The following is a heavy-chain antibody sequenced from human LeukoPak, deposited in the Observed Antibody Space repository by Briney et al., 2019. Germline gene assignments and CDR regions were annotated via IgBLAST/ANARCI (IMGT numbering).Heavy chain of an antibody. CDR2: IYYSGST. V-gene: IGHV4-59*08. D-gene: IGHD4-11*01. CDR1: GGSISSYY. CDR3: ARALWGYAPDDYSSFDY. Sequence: SETLSLTCTVSGGSISSYYWSWIRQPPGKGLEWIGDIYYSGSTNYNPSLKSRVTISVDTSKNQFSLKLSSVTAADTAVYYCARALWGYAPDDYSSFDYWGQGTLVTVSS. J-gene: IGHJ4*02.